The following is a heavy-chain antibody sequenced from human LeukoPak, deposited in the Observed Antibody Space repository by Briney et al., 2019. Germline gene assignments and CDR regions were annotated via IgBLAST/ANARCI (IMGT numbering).Heavy chain of an antibody. J-gene: IGHJ5*02. CDR2: INSDGSST. D-gene: IGHD4-23*01. V-gene: IGHV3-74*01. CDR3: ARDRTTVVTPGWFDP. Sequence: GGSLRLSCAASGFTFSSYAMSWVRQAPGEGLEWVSRINSDGSSTSYADSVKGRFTISRDNAKNTLYLQMNSLRDEDTAVYYCARDRTTVVTPGWFDPWGQGTLVTVSS. CDR1: GFTFSSYA.